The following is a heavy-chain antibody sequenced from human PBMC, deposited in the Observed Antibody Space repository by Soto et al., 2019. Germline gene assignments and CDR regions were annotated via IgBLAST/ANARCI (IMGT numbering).Heavy chain of an antibody. Sequence: QVQLQESGPGLVKPLQTLSLTCTVSGGSITSSGYYWSWIRQHPGEGLEWIGFTSNSGSTSYNPSLKSRVTISVDTSSNQFFLNLKSVTAADTAVYYCARGGGSTKVDYWGQGTLVTVSP. CDR3: ARGGGSTKVDY. CDR2: TSNSGST. V-gene: IGHV4-31*03. D-gene: IGHD2-2*01. CDR1: GGSITSSGYY. J-gene: IGHJ4*02.